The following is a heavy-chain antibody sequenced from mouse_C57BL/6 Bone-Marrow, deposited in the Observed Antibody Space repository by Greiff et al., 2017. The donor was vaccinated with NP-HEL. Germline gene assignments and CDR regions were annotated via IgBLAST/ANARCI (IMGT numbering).Heavy chain of an antibody. CDR1: GFTFSSYT. CDR3: ARLWLRGYYFDY. Sequence: EVNLVESGGGLVKPGGSLKLSCAASGFTFSSYTMSWVRQTPEKRLEWVATISGGGGNTCYPDSVKGRFTFSRDNAKNTLYLQMRSLRSEDTALYYCARLWLRGYYFDYWGQGTTLTVSS. CDR2: ISGGGGNT. J-gene: IGHJ2*01. V-gene: IGHV5-9*01. D-gene: IGHD2-2*01.